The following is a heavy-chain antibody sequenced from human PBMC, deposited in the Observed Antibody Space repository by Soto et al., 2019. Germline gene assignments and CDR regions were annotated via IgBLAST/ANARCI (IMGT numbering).Heavy chain of an antibody. CDR3: ARSYCSGGSCYSLYYGMDV. J-gene: IGHJ6*02. CDR1: EITFSSYA. CDR2: ISGSGGST. Sequence: GGSLRLSCAASEITFSSYAMSWVRQAPGKGLEWVSAISGSGGSTYYADSVKGRFTISRDNSKNTLYLQMNSLRAEDTAVYYCARSYCSGGSCYSLYYGMDVWGQGTTVTVSS. D-gene: IGHD2-15*01. V-gene: IGHV3-23*01.